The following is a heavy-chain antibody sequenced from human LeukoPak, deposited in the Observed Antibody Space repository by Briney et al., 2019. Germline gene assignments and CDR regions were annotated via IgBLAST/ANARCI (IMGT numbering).Heavy chain of an antibody. CDR3: ARGLSGYASSLGY. CDR2: INSDGSST. V-gene: IGHV3-74*01. CDR1: GFTFSSHW. Sequence: GGSLRLSCAASGFTFSSHWMHWVRQAPGKGLVWVSRINSDGSSTSYADSVRGRFSISRDNAKNTLYLQMNSLRAEDTAVYYCARGLSGYASSLGYWGQGTLVTVSA. J-gene: IGHJ4*02. D-gene: IGHD6-6*01.